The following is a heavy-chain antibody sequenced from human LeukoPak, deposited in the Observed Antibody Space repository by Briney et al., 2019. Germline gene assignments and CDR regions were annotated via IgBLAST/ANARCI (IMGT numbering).Heavy chain of an antibody. D-gene: IGHD5-12*01. V-gene: IGHV3-30-3*01. CDR2: MSYDGSNK. Sequence: PGGSLRLSCAASAFTVTSYPMHWVRQAPGKGLEWVAVMSYDGSNKLYPDSVKGRFTISRDNSKNTLYLQMDSLRADDTAVYYCARHPSEYVGYRVWGQGTLVTVSS. CDR1: AFTVTSYP. CDR3: ARHPSEYVGYRV. J-gene: IGHJ4*02.